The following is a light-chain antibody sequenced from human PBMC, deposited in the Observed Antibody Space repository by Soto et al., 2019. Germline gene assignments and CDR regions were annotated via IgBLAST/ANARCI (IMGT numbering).Light chain of an antibody. CDR1: QSVSRNY. Sequence: ETVLTQSPDTLSLSPGERATLSCRASQSVSRNYLAWFHHTPGQAPRLLIYAASSRATGVPDRFSGSGSGTDFTLTISRLEPEDFAVYYCQQYGSSPQTFGQGTRLEIK. V-gene: IGKV3-20*01. J-gene: IGKJ5*01. CDR2: AAS. CDR3: QQYGSSPQT.